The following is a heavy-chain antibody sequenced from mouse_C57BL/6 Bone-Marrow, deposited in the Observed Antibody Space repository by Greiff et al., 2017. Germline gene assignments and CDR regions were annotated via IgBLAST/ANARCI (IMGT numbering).Heavy chain of an antibody. CDR3: AREGYYGSSYDWYFDV. D-gene: IGHD1-1*01. Sequence: VKLVESGPELVKPGASVKLSCKASGYTFTSYDINWVKQRPGQGLEWIGWIYPRDGSTKYNEKFKGKATLTVDTSSSTAYMELHSLTSEDSAVYFCAREGYYGSSYDWYFDVWGTGTTVTVSS. CDR1: GYTFTSYD. CDR2: IYPRDGST. V-gene: IGHV1-85*01. J-gene: IGHJ1*03.